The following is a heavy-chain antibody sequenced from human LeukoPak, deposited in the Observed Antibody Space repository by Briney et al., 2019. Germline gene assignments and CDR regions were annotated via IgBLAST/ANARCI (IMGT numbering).Heavy chain of an antibody. CDR3: ARMDYDFWSGYYIDAY. Sequence: ASVKVSCKASGYTFTSYGISWVRQAPGQGLEWMGWISAYNGNTNYAQKLQGRVTMTTDTSTSTAYMELRSLRSDDTAVYYCARMDYDFWSGYYIDAYWGQGTLVTVSS. D-gene: IGHD3-3*01. J-gene: IGHJ4*02. V-gene: IGHV1-18*01. CDR2: ISAYNGNT. CDR1: GYTFTSYG.